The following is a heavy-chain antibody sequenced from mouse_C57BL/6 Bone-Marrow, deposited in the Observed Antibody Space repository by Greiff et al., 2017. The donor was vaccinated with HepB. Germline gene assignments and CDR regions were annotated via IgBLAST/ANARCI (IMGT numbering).Heavy chain of an antibody. Sequence: EVQLVESGGDLVKPGGSLKLSCAASGFTFSSYGMSWVRQTPDKRLEWVATISSGGSYTYYPDSVKGRFTISRDNAKNTLYLQMSSLKSEDTAMYYCARQGPSAMDYWGQGTSVTVSS. V-gene: IGHV5-6*01. J-gene: IGHJ4*01. CDR1: GFTFSSYG. CDR2: ISSGGSYT. CDR3: ARQGPSAMDY.